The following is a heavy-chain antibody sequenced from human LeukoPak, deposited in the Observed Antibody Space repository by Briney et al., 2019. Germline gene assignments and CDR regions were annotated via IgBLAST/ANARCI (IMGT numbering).Heavy chain of an antibody. D-gene: IGHD2-15*01. CDR2: ISGSGGST. J-gene: IGHJ6*02. CDR1: GFTFSSHA. V-gene: IGHV3-23*01. CDR3: AKDREGHCGGGRCHSLGHNYYNVMDV. Sequence: GGSLRLSCAASGFTFSSHAMNWARQAPGKGLEWVSSISGSGGSTYYADSVKVRFTIDRDNSKNTLYLQMNRLTAEDTAVYYCAKDREGHCGGGRCHSLGHNYYNVMDVWGQGTTVIVSS.